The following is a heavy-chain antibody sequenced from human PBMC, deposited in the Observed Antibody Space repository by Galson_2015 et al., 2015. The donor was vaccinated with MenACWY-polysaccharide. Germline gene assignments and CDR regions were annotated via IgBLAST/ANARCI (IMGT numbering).Heavy chain of an antibody. J-gene: IGHJ4*02. Sequence: SVKVSCKASGYTFTSYGISWVRQAPGQGLEWMGWISAYNGNTNYAQKLQGRVTMTTDTSTTTAYMELRSLRSDDTAVYYCARGGRAFGVVIPWYFDYWGQGTLVTVSS. CDR3: ARGGRAFGVVIPWYFDY. CDR1: GYTFTSYG. V-gene: IGHV1-18*01. CDR2: ISAYNGNT. D-gene: IGHD3-3*01.